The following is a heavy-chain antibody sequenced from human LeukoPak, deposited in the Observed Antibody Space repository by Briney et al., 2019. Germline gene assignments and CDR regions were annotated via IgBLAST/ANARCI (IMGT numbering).Heavy chain of an antibody. CDR2: INAGNGNT. Sequence: ASVKVSCKASGYTFTSYAMHWVRQAPGQRLEWMGWINAGNGNTKYSQEFQGRVTITRDTSASTAYMELSSLRSEDMAVYYCARADSVTIAVAGLSCFDYWGQGTLVTVSS. CDR1: GYTFTSYA. D-gene: IGHD6-19*01. J-gene: IGHJ4*02. V-gene: IGHV1-3*03. CDR3: ARADSVTIAVAGLSCFDY.